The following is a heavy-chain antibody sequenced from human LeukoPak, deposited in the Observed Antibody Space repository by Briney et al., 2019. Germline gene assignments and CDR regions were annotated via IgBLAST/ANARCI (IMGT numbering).Heavy chain of an antibody. CDR2: IISILGTA. Sequence: SVKVSCKASGGTFSSYAISWARRAPGQGLEWIGGIISILGTANYAQKFQGSVTITPDESTSTAYMCMSTLRSQDTAVYYCARDRYCSSTSCYPMDVWGKGTTVTVSS. CDR1: GGTFSSYA. V-gene: IGHV1-69*13. J-gene: IGHJ6*03. CDR3: ARDRYCSSTSCYPMDV. D-gene: IGHD2-2*01.